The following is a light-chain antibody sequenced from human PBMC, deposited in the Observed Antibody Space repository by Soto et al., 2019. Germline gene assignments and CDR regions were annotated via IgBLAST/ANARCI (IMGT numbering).Light chain of an antibody. CDR2: GAS. J-gene: IGKJ1*01. Sequence: EILMTQSQATLSVSPWEIATLSCRSSQSVSSNIACYQQKPGQAPRLLIYGASTRATGIPARFSGSGSGTEFTLTISSLQSEDFAVYYCQQYNNWPPWTFGQGTKVDIK. V-gene: IGKV3-15*01. CDR3: QQYNNWPPWT. CDR1: QSVSSN.